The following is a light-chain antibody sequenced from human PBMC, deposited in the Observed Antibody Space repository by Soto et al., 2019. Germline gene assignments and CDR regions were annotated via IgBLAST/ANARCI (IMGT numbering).Light chain of an antibody. V-gene: IGKV3-11*01. CDR3: QQRNNWPLT. J-gene: IGKJ4*01. CDR1: RIISNY. Sequence: ETVLTQSPATLSLSPGDRATLSCIASRIISNYLGWYQQKPGQPPRLLIYEASNRATGIPARFSGSGSGTDFTLTISSLEHEDFAVYYCQQRNNWPLTFGGGTKADIK. CDR2: EAS.